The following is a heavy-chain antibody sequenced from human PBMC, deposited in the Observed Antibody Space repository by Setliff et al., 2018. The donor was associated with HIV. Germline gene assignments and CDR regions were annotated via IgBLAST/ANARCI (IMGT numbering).Heavy chain of an antibody. CDR2: IYYGGST. CDR3: ARHRDGGTYPLDY. CDR1: GGSIRTGAYY. D-gene: IGHD1-26*01. J-gene: IGHJ4*02. V-gene: IGHV4-39*01. Sequence: SETLSLTCTVSGGSIRTGAYYWGWIRQPPGKGLEWIGSIYYGGSTDYNPALKNRVAISLDTSKNRFSLQLTSVTAADTAVYYCARHRDGGTYPLDYWGQGTLVTVSS.